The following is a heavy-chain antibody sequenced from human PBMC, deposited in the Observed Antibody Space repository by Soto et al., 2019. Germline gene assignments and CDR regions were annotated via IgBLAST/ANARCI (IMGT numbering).Heavy chain of an antibody. CDR2: IYWDDDK. CDR1: GFSLSTSGVG. CDR3: AHRPQATESFYYLDY. J-gene: IGHJ4*02. D-gene: IGHD5-12*01. Sequence: SGPTLVNPTQTLTLTCTFSGFSLSTSGVGVGWIRQPPGKALEWLALIYWDDDKRYSPSLKSRLTITKDTSKNQVVLTMTNMDPVDTATYYCAHRPQATESFYYLDYRGQRTLDPVSS. V-gene: IGHV2-5*02.